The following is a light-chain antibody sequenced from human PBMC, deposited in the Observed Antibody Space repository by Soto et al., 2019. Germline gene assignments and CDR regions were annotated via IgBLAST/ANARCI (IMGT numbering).Light chain of an antibody. CDR3: QQSYSTPIT. J-gene: IGKJ5*01. V-gene: IGKV1-5*03. CDR2: KAS. CDR1: QTISSW. Sequence: IQVAQTHSTLSVSVGDRVTITCRASQTISSWLAWYQQKPGKAPKLLIYKASTLKSGVPSRFSGSGSGTDFTLTISSLQPEDFATYYCQQSYSTPITFGQGTLLEVK.